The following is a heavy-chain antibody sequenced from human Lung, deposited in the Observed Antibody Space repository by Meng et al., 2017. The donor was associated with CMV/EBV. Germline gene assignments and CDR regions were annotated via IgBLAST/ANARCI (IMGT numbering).Heavy chain of an antibody. J-gene: IGHJ3*02. CDR3: ARRRGITFFRVASRRSDAFDI. Sequence: GGSXRLXCKGSGYSFISYWIGWVRQMPGKGLEWMGIIHPGDSETRYSPSFQGQATISAVKSITTAYLQWSSLKASDTAMYYCARRRGITFFRVASRRSDAFDIWXQGXMVTVSS. D-gene: IGHD3-3*01. CDR1: GYSFISYW. CDR2: IHPGDSET. V-gene: IGHV5-51*01.